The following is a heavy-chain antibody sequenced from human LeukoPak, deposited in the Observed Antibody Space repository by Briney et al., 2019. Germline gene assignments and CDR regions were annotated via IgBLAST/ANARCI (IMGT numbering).Heavy chain of an antibody. J-gene: IGHJ4*02. V-gene: IGHV3-21*01. CDR1: GFAFSSYN. CDR2: ITPSGSYT. D-gene: IGHD3-3*01. CDR3: ARRNAFWSGYYLDY. Sequence: PGGSLRLSCAASGFAFSSYNMNWVRQAPGKGLEWVSSITPSGSYTYYADSVKGRLTISRDNAKNSLYLQMNSLRAEDTAVYYCARRNAFWSGYYLDYWGQGTLVTVSS.